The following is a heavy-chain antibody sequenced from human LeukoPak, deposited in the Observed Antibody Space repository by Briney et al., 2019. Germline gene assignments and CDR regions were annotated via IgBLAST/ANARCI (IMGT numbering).Heavy chain of an antibody. CDR2: IYYSGST. CDR3: GCMRMITFGGVIDY. D-gene: IGHD3-16*01. J-gene: IGHJ4*02. Sequence: TLSLTCTVSGGWIRRGDYYRSWIRPPPGKSMEGAGYIYYSGSTYYNPSLKSRVTISVDTAKNQFSLKLNAETVTDTALYYCGCMRMITFGGVIDYWCEGTVASVSS. CDR1: GGWIRRGDYY. V-gene: IGHV4-30-4*08.